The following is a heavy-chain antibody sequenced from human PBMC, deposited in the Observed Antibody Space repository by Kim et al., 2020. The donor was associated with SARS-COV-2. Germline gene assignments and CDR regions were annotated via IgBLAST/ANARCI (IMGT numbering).Heavy chain of an antibody. V-gene: IGHV3-7*01. J-gene: IGHJ4*02. Sequence: DGSAKFYVDAAKGRFTISRDNAKMSLYLQMSSLRAEDTSIYFCAGDDFDYWGQGSLVTVSS. CDR3: AGDDFDY. CDR2: DGSAK.